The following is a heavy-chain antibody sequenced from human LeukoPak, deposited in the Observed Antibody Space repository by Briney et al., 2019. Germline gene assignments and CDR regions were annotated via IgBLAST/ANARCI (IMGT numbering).Heavy chain of an antibody. Sequence: SETLSLTCTVSGGSISSYYWSWIRQPAGKGLEWIGRIYTSGSTNYNPSLKSRVTMSVDTSKNQFSLKLSSVTAADTAVYYCARSITMVRGVPWYFDLWGRGTLVTVSS. D-gene: IGHD3-10*01. CDR3: ARSITMVRGVPWYFDL. V-gene: IGHV4-4*07. J-gene: IGHJ2*01. CDR2: IYTSGST. CDR1: GGSISSYY.